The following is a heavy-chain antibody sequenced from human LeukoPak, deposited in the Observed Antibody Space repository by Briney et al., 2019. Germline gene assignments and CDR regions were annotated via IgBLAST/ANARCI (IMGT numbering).Heavy chain of an antibody. CDR2: ISAKNGDT. Sequence: ASVKVSCKVSGYTFTTSGISWVRQAPGQGLEWMGWISAKNGDTNYAQKFQGRVTMTTDPSTSTAYMEVRSLRSDDTAVYYCVRETGQWLAPAAFDIWGQGTMVTVS. CDR3: VRETGQWLAPAAFDI. V-gene: IGHV1-18*01. D-gene: IGHD6-19*01. CDR1: GYTFTTSG. J-gene: IGHJ3*02.